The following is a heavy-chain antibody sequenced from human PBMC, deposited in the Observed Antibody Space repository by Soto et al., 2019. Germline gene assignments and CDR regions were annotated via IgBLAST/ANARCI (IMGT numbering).Heavy chain of an antibody. D-gene: IGHD6-13*01. V-gene: IGHV1-24*01. CDR2: FDPEDGET. CDR1: GYALTELS. J-gene: IGHJ6*02. Sequence: ASVKVSCKVSGYALTELSMHWVRQAPGKGLEWMEGFDPEDGETIYAQKFQGRVTMTEDTSTDTAYMELSSLRSEDTAVYYCATSEQQLVQYYYYGMDVWGQGTTVTVSS. CDR3: ATSEQQLVQYYYYGMDV.